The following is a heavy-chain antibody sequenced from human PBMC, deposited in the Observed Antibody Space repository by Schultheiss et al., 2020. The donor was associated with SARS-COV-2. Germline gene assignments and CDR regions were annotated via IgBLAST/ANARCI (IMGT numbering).Heavy chain of an antibody. CDR3: AKEPYFNWNYGNAFDV. Sequence: GGSLRLSCAASGFSFSRSEMNWVRQAPGKGLEWVSYISSSGDTKYYADSVKGRFTVSRDNAKNSLYLQMNSLRAEDTALYYCAKEPYFNWNYGNAFDVWGQGTMVTVSS. D-gene: IGHD1-7*01. J-gene: IGHJ3*01. CDR2: ISSSGDTK. CDR1: GFSFSRSE. V-gene: IGHV3-48*03.